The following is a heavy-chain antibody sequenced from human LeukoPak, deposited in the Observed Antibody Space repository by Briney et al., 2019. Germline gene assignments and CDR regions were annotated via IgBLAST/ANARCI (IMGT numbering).Heavy chain of an antibody. Sequence: GASVKVSCKASGYTFTGYYMHWVRQAPGQGLEWMGGIIPIFGTANYAQKFQGRVTITADKSTSTAYMELSSLRSEDTAVYYCASVVPTMYYFDYWGQGTLVTVSS. V-gene: IGHV1-69*06. CDR1: GYTFTGYY. D-gene: IGHD3-10*02. CDR3: ASVVPTMYYFDY. J-gene: IGHJ4*02. CDR2: IIPIFGTA.